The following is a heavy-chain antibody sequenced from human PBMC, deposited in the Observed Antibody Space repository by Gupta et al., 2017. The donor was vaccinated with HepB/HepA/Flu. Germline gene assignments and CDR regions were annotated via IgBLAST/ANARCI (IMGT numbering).Heavy chain of an antibody. V-gene: IGHV3-30*09. CDR2: ISFNGKTT. CDR1: QFIFSNYA. J-gene: IGHJ6*02. CDR3: ARDLNPGEVAADYFYYAMDV. Sequence: QAHLVESGGGVVQPGRSLRLSCTAPQFIFSNYAMNWVRQAPGEGLEWLAVISFNGKTTYYADSVKGRFVISRDNSQRTLSLQMNGLRPDDTAVYYCARDLNPGEVAADYFYYAMDVWGQGTTVTVSS. D-gene: IGHD2-15*01.